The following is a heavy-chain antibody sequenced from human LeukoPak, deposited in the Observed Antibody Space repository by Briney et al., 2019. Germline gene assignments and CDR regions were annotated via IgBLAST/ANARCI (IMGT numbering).Heavy chain of an antibody. V-gene: IGHV3-53*01. CDR2: IYSGDST. CDR1: GFTVSSNY. CDR3: ARAVSMYYYGSGSFMYFDY. Sequence: PGGSLRLSCAASGFTVSSNYMSWVRQAPGKGLEWVSVIYSGDSTYYADSVKGRFTISRDNSKNTLYLQMNSLRAEDTAVYYCARAVSMYYYGSGSFMYFDYWGQGTLVTVSS. J-gene: IGHJ4*02. D-gene: IGHD3-10*01.